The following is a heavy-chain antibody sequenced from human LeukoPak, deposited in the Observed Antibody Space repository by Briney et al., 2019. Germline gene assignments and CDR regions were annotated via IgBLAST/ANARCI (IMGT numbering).Heavy chain of an antibody. Sequence: GRSLRLSCAASGFTFDDYAMHWVRQAPGKGLEWVSGISWNSGSIGYADSVKGRFTISRDNSKNTLYLQMNSLRVEDTAVYYCARDTWIQVWLPDYWGQGSLVTVSS. CDR3: ARDTWIQVWLPDY. CDR1: GFTFDDYA. J-gene: IGHJ4*02. V-gene: IGHV3-9*01. D-gene: IGHD5-18*01. CDR2: ISWNSGSI.